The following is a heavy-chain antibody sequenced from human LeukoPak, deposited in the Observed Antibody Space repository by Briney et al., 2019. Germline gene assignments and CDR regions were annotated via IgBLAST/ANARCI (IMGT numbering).Heavy chain of an antibody. CDR2: IYTSGST. D-gene: IGHD6-13*01. CDR3: ARDAVYSSSWYDYYYYMDV. J-gene: IGHJ6*03. Sequence: SQTLSLTCTVSGGSISSGSYYWSWIRQPAGKGLEWIGRIYTSGSTNYNPSLKSRVTISLDTSKNQFSLKLSSVTAADTAVYYCARDAVYSSSWYDYYYYMDVWGKGTTVTVSS. CDR1: GGSISSGSYY. V-gene: IGHV4-61*02.